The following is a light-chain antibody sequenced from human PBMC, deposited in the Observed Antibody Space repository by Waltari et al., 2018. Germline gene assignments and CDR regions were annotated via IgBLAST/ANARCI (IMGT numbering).Light chain of an antibody. CDR2: RNN. J-gene: IGLJ3*02. CDR3: SAWDDSLNGWV. V-gene: IGLV1-44*01. CDR1: RSNIGGNI. Sequence: QSVLTQPPSTSGTPGQRVTIPCSGGRSNIGGNIVNWYQQFPGKAPKFLIYRNNQRPSGVPDRFSGSKSGTSASLVISGLLSEDEADYYCSAWDDSLNGWVFGGGTKLTVL.